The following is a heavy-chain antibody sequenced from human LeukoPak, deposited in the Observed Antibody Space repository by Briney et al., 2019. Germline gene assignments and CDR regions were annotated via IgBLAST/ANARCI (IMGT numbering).Heavy chain of an antibody. CDR1: GYSFTSYW. CDR3: ARARGQQLERRDPGAFDI. Sequence: LGESLKISCKGSGYSFTSYWIGWVRQMPGKGLEWMGIIYPGDSDTRYSPSFQGQVTISADKSISTAYLQWSSLKASDTAMYYCARARGQQLERRDPGAFDIWGQGTMVTVSS. CDR2: IYPGDSDT. V-gene: IGHV5-51*01. J-gene: IGHJ3*02. D-gene: IGHD1-1*01.